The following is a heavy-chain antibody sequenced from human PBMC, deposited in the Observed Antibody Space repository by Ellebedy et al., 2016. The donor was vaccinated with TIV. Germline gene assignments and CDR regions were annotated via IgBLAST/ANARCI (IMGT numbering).Heavy chain of an antibody. J-gene: IGHJ6*02. V-gene: IGHV4-59*08. CDR3: ARSLGTTGGFDI. CDR2: IYYSGSSGST. CDR1: GGSMRTYF. Sequence: MPSETLSLTCTVSGGSMRTYFWSWIRQPPGKGLEWIGFIYYSGSSGSTNYNPSLKSRVTISVDTSKNRVSLQLGAATAADTALYYCARSLGTTGGFDIWGQGTTVTVSS. D-gene: IGHD1-1*01.